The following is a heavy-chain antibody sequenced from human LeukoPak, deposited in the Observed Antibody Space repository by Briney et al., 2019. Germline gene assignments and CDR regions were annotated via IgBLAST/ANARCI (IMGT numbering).Heavy chain of an antibody. V-gene: IGHV3-23*01. D-gene: IGHD3-22*01. CDR3: AKAGWYYYDSSGYYSNSGFDY. Sequence: GGSLRLSCAASGFTFSDYYMSWIRQAPGKGLEWVSAISGSGGSTYYADSVKGRFTISRDNSKNTLYLQMNSLRAEDTAVYYCAKAGWYYYDSSGYYSNSGFDYWGQGTLVTVSS. J-gene: IGHJ4*02. CDR2: ISGSGGST. CDR1: GFTFSDYY.